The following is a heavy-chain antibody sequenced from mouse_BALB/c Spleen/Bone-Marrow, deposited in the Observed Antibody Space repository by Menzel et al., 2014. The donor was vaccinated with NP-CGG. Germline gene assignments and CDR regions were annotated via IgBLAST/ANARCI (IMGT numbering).Heavy chain of an antibody. J-gene: IGHJ2*01. CDR2: IDPANGNT. CDR1: GFNIKDTY. Sequence: EVKLMESGAELVKPGASVKLSCTAPGFNIKDTYMHWVKQRPEQGLEWIGRIDPANGNTKYDPKFQGKATITADTSSNTAYLQLSSLTSEDTAVYYCARFPYDYGGGDYWGQGTTLTVSS. V-gene: IGHV14-3*02. D-gene: IGHD2-4*01. CDR3: ARFPYDYGGGDY.